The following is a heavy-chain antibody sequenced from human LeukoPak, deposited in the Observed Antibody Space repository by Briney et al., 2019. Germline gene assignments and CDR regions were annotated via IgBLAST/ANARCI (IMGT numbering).Heavy chain of an antibody. J-gene: IGHJ4*02. CDR2: ISYDDGDNK. CDR3: ARDGNCSSTSCYPGDY. CDR1: GFTFIGYG. Sequence: GGSLRLSCAASGFTFIGYGMHWVRQAPGKGLEWVAFISYDDGDNKYYADSVKGRFTISRDNSKNTLYLQMNSLRAEDTAVYYCARDGNCSSTSCYPGDYWGQGTLVTVSS. V-gene: IGHV3-30*03. D-gene: IGHD2-2*01.